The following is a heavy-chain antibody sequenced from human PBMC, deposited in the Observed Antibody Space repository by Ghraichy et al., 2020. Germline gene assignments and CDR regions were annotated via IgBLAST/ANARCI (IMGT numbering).Heavy chain of an antibody. CDR1: GLTFSSHW. CDR2: INRDGSST. D-gene: IGHD6-13*01. J-gene: IGHJ4*02. V-gene: IGHV3-74*01. CDR3: ANYSSSWTYFDY. Sequence: GGSLRLSCAVSGLTFSSHWMHWVRQAPGKGLEWVSRINRDGSSTDYAHSVKGGFTITRDNAKDTLYLQMNSLRVEDMAVYYCANYSSSWTYFDYWGQGTLVTVSS.